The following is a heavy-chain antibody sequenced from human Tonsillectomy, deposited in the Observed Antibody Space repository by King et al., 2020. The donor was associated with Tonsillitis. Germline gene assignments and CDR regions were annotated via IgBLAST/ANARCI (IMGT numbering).Heavy chain of an antibody. CDR1: GVSISSNDYS. V-gene: IGHV4-30-2*01. CDR3: ARAKTAVITTFDV. CDR2: IYHGGST. J-gene: IGHJ3*01. Sequence: QLQESGSGLVRPSQTLSLTCAVSGVSISSNDYSWSWIRQPPGKGLEWIGYIYHGGSTYYNPSLQSRVTISLDMSKNHFSLSLSSVTAADTALYYCARAKTAVITTFDVWGQGTMVTVSS. D-gene: IGHD3-22*01.